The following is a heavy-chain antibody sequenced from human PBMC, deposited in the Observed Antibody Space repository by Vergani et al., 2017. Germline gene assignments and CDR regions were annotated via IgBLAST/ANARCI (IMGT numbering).Heavy chain of an antibody. CDR2: ISYDGSNK. Sequence: QVQLVESGGGVVQPGRSLRLSCAASGFTFSSYGMHWVRQAPGKGLEWVAVISYDGSNKYYADSVKGRFTISRDNSKNTLYLQMNRLRAEDTAVYYCAKDYTAAKSYFDYWGQGTLVTVSS. J-gene: IGHJ4*02. D-gene: IGHD5-18*01. V-gene: IGHV3-30*18. CDR1: GFTFSSYG. CDR3: AKDYTAAKSYFDY.